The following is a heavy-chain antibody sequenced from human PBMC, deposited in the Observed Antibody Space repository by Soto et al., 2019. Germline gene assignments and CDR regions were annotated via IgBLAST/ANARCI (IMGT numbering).Heavy chain of an antibody. CDR3: ASGSGSYHAWYFDL. J-gene: IGHJ2*01. Sequence: EVQLVESGGGLVQPGGSLRLSCAASGFTFSSYSMNWVRQAPGKGLEWVSYISSSSSTIYYADSVKGRFTISRDNAKNSLYLQMNSLRDEDTAVYYCASGSGSYHAWYFDLWGRGTLVTVSS. V-gene: IGHV3-48*02. CDR2: ISSSSSTI. D-gene: IGHD1-26*01. CDR1: GFTFSSYS.